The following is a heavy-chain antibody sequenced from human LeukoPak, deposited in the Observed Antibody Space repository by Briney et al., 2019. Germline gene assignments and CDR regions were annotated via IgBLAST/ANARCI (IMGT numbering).Heavy chain of an antibody. CDR3: ARVVGATGSSDY. CDR2: IYYIGST. Sequence: SETLSLTCTVSGGSISSDYWSWIRQPPGKGLEWIGYIYYIGSTNYNPSLKSRITISVDTSKSHFSLKLSSVTAADTAVYYCARVVGATGSSDYWGQGTLVTVSS. V-gene: IGHV4-59*01. J-gene: IGHJ4*02. CDR1: GGSISSDY. D-gene: IGHD1-26*01.